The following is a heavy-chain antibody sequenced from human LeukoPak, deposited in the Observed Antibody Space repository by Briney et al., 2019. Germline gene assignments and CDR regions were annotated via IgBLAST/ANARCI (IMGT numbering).Heavy chain of an antibody. D-gene: IGHD5-18*01. Sequence: PGGSLRLSCAASGFTFSSYAMSWVRQAPGKGLEWVSAISGSGGSTYYADSVKGRFTISRDNSKSTLYLQMNSLRAEDTAVYYCARYTAMVPNFDYWGQGTLVTVSS. CDR3: ARYTAMVPNFDY. CDR2: ISGSGGST. V-gene: IGHV3-23*01. J-gene: IGHJ4*02. CDR1: GFTFSSYA.